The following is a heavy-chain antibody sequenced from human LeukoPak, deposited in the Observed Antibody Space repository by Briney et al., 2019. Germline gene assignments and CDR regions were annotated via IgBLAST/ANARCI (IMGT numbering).Heavy chain of an antibody. CDR3: AKETSSSFDY. V-gene: IGHV3-23*01. CDR1: GFTFSSYA. Sequence: GGSLRLSCAASGFTFSSYAMNWVRQAPGKGLEWVSGISNSGGSTYYADSVKGRFTISRDNSKNTLYLQMNSLGAEDTAVYYCAKETSSSFDYWGQGTLVTVSS. CDR2: ISNSGGST. D-gene: IGHD6-6*01. J-gene: IGHJ4*02.